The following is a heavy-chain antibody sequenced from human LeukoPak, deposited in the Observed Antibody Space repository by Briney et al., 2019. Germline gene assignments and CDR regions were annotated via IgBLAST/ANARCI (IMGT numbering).Heavy chain of an antibody. Sequence: SVTVSCKGSGGTFINYAISWVRQAPGQGVEGMGRIIPILGIANYAQKFQGRVTITADKSTSTAYMELISLRSEDTAVYSCARDPDDYYDSSGYYEDWGQGTLVTVSS. D-gene: IGHD3-22*01. CDR1: GGTFINYA. J-gene: IGHJ4*02. CDR2: IIPILGIA. V-gene: IGHV1-69*10. CDR3: ARDPDDYYDSSGYYED.